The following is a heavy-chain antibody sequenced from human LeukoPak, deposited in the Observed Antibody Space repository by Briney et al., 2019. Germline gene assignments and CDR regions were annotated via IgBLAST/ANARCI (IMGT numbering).Heavy chain of an antibody. CDR2: ISWNSGSI. V-gene: IGHV3-9*01. CDR3: AKDSIAAAGTEYFDL. J-gene: IGHJ2*01. D-gene: IGHD6-13*01. CDR1: GFTFDDYA. Sequence: GRSLRLSCAASGFTFDDYAMHWVRQAPGKGLEWVSGISWNSGSIGYADSVKGRFTISRDNAKNSLYLQMNSLRAEDTALYYCAKDSIAAAGTEYFDLWGRGTLVTVSS.